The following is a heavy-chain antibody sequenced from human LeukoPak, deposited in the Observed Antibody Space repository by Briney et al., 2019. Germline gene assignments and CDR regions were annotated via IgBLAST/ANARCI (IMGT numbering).Heavy chain of an antibody. CDR1: GFTFSSYA. D-gene: IGHD3-10*02. Sequence: PGGSLRLSCAAAGFTFSSYAMSWVRQAPGKGLEWVSAISGDGRDIFYADAVKGRFTISRDNSKNSLYLQMNSLRAEDTAVYYCAELGITMIGGVWGKGTTVTISS. CDR2: ISGDGRDI. J-gene: IGHJ6*04. CDR3: AELGITMIGGV. V-gene: IGHV3-23*01.